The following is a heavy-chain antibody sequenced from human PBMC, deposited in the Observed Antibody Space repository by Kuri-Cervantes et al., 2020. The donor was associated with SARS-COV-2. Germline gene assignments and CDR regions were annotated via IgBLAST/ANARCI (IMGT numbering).Heavy chain of an antibody. Sequence: SVKVSCKASGGSFSRFAISWVRQAPGEGLEWMGGILPVLGTPNYAQKFQGRVRITADGSTSTAHMELSSLRYEDTAVYFCASNPVLRSFDSLVRGDYYYYALDVWGQGTTVTVSS. J-gene: IGHJ6*02. V-gene: IGHV1-69*13. D-gene: IGHD3-9*01. CDR3: ASNPVLRSFDSLVRGDYYYYALDV. CDR1: GGSFSRFA. CDR2: ILPVLGTP.